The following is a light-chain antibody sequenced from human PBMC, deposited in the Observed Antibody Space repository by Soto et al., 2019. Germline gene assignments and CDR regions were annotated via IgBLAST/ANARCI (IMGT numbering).Light chain of an antibody. CDR3: QTWGTGVI. J-gene: IGLJ2*01. V-gene: IGLV4-69*01. CDR2: LKSDGSH. Sequence: QLVLTQSPSASASLGASVKLTCTMSSGHSSYAIAWHQQQPEKGPRYLMKLKSDGSHSKGDGIPDLFSGSSSGAERYLTLPRLQSEDEADYYCQTWGTGVIFGGGTKLTVL. CDR1: SGHSSYA.